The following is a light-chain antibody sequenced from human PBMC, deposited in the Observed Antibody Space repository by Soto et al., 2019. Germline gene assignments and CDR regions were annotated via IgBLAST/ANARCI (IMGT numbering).Light chain of an antibody. CDR2: LDNDGSH. CDR3: QTWGTGIQV. CDR1: SGHSHYA. Sequence: QAVLTQSPSASASLGASVKLTCTLGSGHSHYAIAWHQHQPDKGPRFLMKLDNDGSHIKGAGIPDRFSGSSSGAERYLTISSLQSEDEADYYCQTWGTGIQVFGGGTKLTVL. J-gene: IGLJ2*01. V-gene: IGLV4-69*01.